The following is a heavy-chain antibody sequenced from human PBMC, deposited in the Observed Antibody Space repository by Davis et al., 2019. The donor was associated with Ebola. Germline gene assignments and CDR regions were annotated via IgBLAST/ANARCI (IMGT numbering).Heavy chain of an antibody. J-gene: IGHJ5*02. CDR3: ARHDYDFWSGYTENWFDP. CDR1: GGSISSSGYN. V-gene: IGHV4-39*01. D-gene: IGHD3-3*01. CDR2: IYYTGST. Sequence: SETLSLTCSVSGGSISSSGYNWGWVRQPPGKGLEWLGSIYYTGSTYYNPSLKSRVTISVDTSTNQFSLKLSSVTAADTAVYYCARHDYDFWSGYTENWFDPWGQGTLVTVSS.